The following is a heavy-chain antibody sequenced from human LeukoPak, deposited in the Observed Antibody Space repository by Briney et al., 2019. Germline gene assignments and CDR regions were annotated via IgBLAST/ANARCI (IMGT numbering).Heavy chain of an antibody. Sequence: QPGGSLRLSCAASGFTFSSYEMNWVRQAPGKGLEWVSYISSSGSTIYYADSVKGRFTISRDNAKNSLYLQMNSLRAEDTAVYYCARESSGYNSTVDYWGQGTLVTVSS. V-gene: IGHV3-48*03. CDR2: ISSSGSTI. CDR3: ARESSGYNSTVDY. D-gene: IGHD5-18*01. CDR1: GFTFSSYE. J-gene: IGHJ4*02.